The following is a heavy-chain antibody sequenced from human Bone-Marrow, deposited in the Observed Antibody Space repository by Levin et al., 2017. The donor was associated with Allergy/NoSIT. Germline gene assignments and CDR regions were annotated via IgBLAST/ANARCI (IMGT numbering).Heavy chain of an antibody. J-gene: IGHJ4*02. V-gene: IGHV1-69*13. Sequence: EASVKVSCKASGGTFSSYAISWVRQAPGQGLEWMGGIIPIFGTANYAQKFQGRVTITADESTSTAYMELSSLRSEDTAVYYCARDYYGSGSYGYYWGQGTLVTVSS. CDR2: IIPIFGTA. D-gene: IGHD3-10*01. CDR3: ARDYYGSGSYGYY. CDR1: GGTFSSYA.